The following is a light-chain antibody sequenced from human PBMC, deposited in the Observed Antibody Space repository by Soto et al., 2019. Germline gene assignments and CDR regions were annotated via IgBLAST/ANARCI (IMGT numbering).Light chain of an antibody. V-gene: IGKV3-15*01. J-gene: IGKJ1*01. CDR1: QSVSSN. Sequence: EILMTQSPSTLSVSLGERATISCRASQSVSSNLAWYQQKPGQAPRLLIYDASTRASGIPARFSGSGSGTEFTLTITSLQSEDFAVYYCQQYNNWQRTFGQGTKVDIK. CDR2: DAS. CDR3: QQYNNWQRT.